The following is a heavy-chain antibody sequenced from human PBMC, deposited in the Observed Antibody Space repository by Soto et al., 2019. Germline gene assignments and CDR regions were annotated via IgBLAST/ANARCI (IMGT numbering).Heavy chain of an antibody. J-gene: IGHJ4*02. Sequence: QVQLVQSGAEVREPGASVKVSCKASGYSFTSYAISWVRQAPGQGLEWMGWISGYNGNTKYVEKVQGRVTITTDTSTSTAYMELRSLSSDDTAVYYCARRGSMLVVAQRAFWGQGTLVIVSS. V-gene: IGHV1-18*01. CDR3: ARRGSMLVVAQRAF. CDR1: GYSFTSYA. CDR2: ISGYNGNT. D-gene: IGHD3-22*01.